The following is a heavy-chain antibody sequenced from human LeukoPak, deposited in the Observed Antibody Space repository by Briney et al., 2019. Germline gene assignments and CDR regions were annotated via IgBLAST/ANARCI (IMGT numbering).Heavy chain of an antibody. CDR1: GDSISSSSYS. D-gene: IGHD4-23*01. Sequence: KPSETLSLTCTVSGDSISSSSYSWGWIRQPPGKGLEWIGTISYSGSTYYNPSLKSRVTISVDTSKNQFSLRLRSVTAADAAVYYCARHVTTVVTDFDNWGQGTLVTVSS. CDR2: ISYSGST. J-gene: IGHJ4*02. V-gene: IGHV4-39*01. CDR3: ARHVTTVVTDFDN.